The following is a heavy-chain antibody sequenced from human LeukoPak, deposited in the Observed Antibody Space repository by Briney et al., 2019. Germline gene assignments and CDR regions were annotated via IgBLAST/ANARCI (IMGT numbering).Heavy chain of an antibody. D-gene: IGHD6-13*01. CDR3: AREISAGGFDY. Sequence: GGSLRLSCAASGFTFSDYNMNWVRQAPGRGLEWVSSIGGSSRSGFYADSMKGRFTISRDNTRNSLYLQMNSLRAEDTAVYYCAREISAGGFDYWGQGTLVTVSS. CDR2: IGGSSRSG. J-gene: IGHJ4*02. CDR1: GFTFSDYN. V-gene: IGHV3-21*01.